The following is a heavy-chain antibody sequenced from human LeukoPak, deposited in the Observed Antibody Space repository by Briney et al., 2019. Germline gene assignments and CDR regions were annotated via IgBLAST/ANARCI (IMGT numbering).Heavy chain of an antibody. D-gene: IGHD2-21*01. Sequence: GGSLRLSCEASGFTFSDFGMHWARQAPGKGLEWVAFIRRDGDVIYYADSVKGRFTTSRDNSRNMVYLLLNSLRPEDTAIYYCAKDFIRILALIPWDYWGQGTLVTVSP. CDR2: IRRDGDVI. V-gene: IGHV3-30*02. J-gene: IGHJ4*02. CDR1: GFTFSDFG. CDR3: AKDFIRILALIPWDY.